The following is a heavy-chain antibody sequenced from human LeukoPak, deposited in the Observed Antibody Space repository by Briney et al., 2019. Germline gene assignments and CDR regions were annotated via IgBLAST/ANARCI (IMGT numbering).Heavy chain of an antibody. CDR2: ISYDGSNK. V-gene: IGHV3-30*18. J-gene: IGHJ4*02. CDR1: GFTFSSYG. CDR3: ANYDSSGS. Sequence: GGSLRLSCAASGFTFSSYGMHWVRQAPGKGLEWVAVISYDGSNKYYADSVKGRFTISRDNSKNTLYLQMNSLRAEDTAVYYCANYDSSGSWGQGTLVTVSS. D-gene: IGHD3-22*01.